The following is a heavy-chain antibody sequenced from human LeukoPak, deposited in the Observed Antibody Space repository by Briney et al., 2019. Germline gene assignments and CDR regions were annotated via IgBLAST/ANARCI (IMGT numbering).Heavy chain of an antibody. Sequence: SETLSLTCTFSGGSISSSSYYWGWIRQPPGKGLEWIGSIYYSGSTYYNPSLKSRVTISVDTSKNQFSLKLSSVTAADTAVYYCARPILLDDILTGYPRANYGMDVWGQGTTVTVSS. D-gene: IGHD3-9*01. CDR2: IYYSGST. CDR3: ARPILLDDILTGYPRANYGMDV. V-gene: IGHV4-39*01. J-gene: IGHJ6*02. CDR1: GGSISSSSYY.